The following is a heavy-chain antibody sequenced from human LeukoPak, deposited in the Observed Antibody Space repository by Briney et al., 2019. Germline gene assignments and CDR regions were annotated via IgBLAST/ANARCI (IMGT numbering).Heavy chain of an antibody. J-gene: IGHJ5*02. V-gene: IGHV6-1*01. D-gene: IGHD6-19*01. CDR3: TASYSSGWHAS. CDR2: TYYRSKWYN. Sequence: SQTLSLTCAISGDSVSSNSVTWNWIRQSPSRGLEWLGRTYYRSKWYNDYAVSVKSRITINPDTSKNQFSLQLNSVTPEDTAVYYCTASYSSGWHASWGQGTLVTVSS. CDR1: GDSVSSNSVT.